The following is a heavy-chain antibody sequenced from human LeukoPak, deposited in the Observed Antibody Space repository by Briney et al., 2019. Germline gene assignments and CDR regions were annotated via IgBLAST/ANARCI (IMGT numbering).Heavy chain of an antibody. V-gene: IGHV1-18*01. J-gene: IGHJ4*02. CDR2: ISAYDGYT. Sequence: ASVKVSCKASGYTFTSYGINWVRQAPGQGLEWMGWISAYDGYTNYAQNLQGRVTMTTDTSTSTAYMELRSLRSDDTAVYYCAKDRLGDCSGGRCSSFHYWGQGTLVTVSS. CDR3: AKDRLGDCSGGRCSSFHY. D-gene: IGHD2-15*01. CDR1: GYTFTSYG.